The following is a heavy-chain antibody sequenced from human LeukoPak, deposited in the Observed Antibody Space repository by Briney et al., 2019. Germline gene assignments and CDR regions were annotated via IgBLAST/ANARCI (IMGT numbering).Heavy chain of an antibody. CDR2: ICGSGGST. CDR3: AKEKYYYEPFDY. D-gene: IGHD3-22*01. J-gene: IGHJ4*02. Sequence: GGSLRLSCAASGFTFSSYAMSWLRQAPGKGLEWVAAICGSGGSTYYADSVKGRFTISRDNSKNTLYLQMYSLRAEDTAVYYCAKEKYYYEPFDYWGQGTLVTVSS. CDR1: GFTFSSYA. V-gene: IGHV3-23*01.